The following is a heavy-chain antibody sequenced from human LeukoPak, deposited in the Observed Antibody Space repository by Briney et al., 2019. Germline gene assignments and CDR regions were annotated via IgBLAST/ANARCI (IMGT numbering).Heavy chain of an antibody. CDR2: ISSNGGST. D-gene: IGHD6-19*01. CDR3: ARSGYTSGWFDY. CDR1: GFTFSSYV. V-gene: IGHV3-64*01. J-gene: IGHJ4*02. Sequence: PGGSLRLSCAASGFTFSSYVMHWVRQAPGKGLEYVSAISSNGGSTYYANSVKGRFTISRDNSKNTLYLQMGSLRAGDMAVYYCARSGYTSGWFDYWGQGTLVTVSS.